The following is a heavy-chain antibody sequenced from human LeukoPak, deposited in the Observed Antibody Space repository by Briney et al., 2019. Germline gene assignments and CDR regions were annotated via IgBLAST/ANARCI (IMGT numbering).Heavy chain of an antibody. D-gene: IGHD6-13*01. J-gene: IGHJ3*02. Sequence: GASVKVSCKASGGTFSSYAINWVRQAPGQGLEWMGDIIPILTTANYAQNFQGRVTITADESTSTAYMELSSLRSEDTAVYYCARSYSSSWYSAFDIWGQGTMVTVSS. CDR1: GGTFSSYA. CDR3: ARSYSSSWYSAFDI. V-gene: IGHV1-69*13. CDR2: IIPILTTA.